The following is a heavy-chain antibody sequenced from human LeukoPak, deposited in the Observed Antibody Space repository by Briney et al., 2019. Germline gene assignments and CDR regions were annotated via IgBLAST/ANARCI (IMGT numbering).Heavy chain of an antibody. V-gene: IGHV3-13*01. J-gene: IGHJ3*01. CDR2: IGTLADT. CDR1: GLTFSRHD. CDR3: ATGRSSGWSYAFDL. D-gene: IGHD6-19*01. Sequence: GGSLRLSCAASGLTFSRHDMHWVRQVTGKGLEWVSAIGTLADTFYSDSVKGRFTISRENAKNSLYLQMNSLRVGDTAVYYCATGRSSGWSYAFDLWGRGTMVTVSS.